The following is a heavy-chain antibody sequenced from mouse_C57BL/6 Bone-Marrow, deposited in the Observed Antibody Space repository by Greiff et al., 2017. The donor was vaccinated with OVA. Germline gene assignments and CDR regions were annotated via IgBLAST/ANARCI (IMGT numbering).Heavy chain of an antibody. V-gene: IGHV1-72*01. CDR1: GYTFTSYW. CDR2: IDPNSGGT. Sequence: QVQLKESGAELVKPGASVKLSCKASGYTFTSYWMHWVKQRPGRGLEWIGRIDPNSGGTKYNEKFKSKATLTVDKPSSTAYMQLSSLTSEDSAVYYSARDYYGSRNVGGPWYFDVWGTGTTVTVSS. CDR3: ARDYYGSRNVGGPWYFDV. J-gene: IGHJ1*03. D-gene: IGHD1-1*01.